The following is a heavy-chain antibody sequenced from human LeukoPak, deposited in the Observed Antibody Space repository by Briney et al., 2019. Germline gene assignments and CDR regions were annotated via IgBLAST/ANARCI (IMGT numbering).Heavy chain of an antibody. V-gene: IGHV4-59*01. CDR2: IYYSGTT. Sequence: PSETLSLTCSVSGGSISSYYWSWIRQPPGKGLEWIGYIYYSGTTNYNPSLKSRVTISVDTSKNQFSLNLSSVTAADTAVYYCARGMYDSSGYYYGGNGAPVDYWGQGTLVTVSS. CDR3: ARGMYDSSGYYYGGNGAPVDY. D-gene: IGHD3-22*01. J-gene: IGHJ4*02. CDR1: GGSISSYY.